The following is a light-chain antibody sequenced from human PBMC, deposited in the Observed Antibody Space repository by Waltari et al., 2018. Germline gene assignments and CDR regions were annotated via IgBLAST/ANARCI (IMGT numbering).Light chain of an antibody. CDR3: QQHYNTPLT. CDR1: QSILYRSNNKNY. CDR2: WAS. J-gene: IGKJ4*01. V-gene: IGKV4-1*01. Sequence: DIVMTQSTDSLAVSLGERATINCKSSQSILYRSNNKNYLAWYQQKPGQSTKLLINWASTRESGVPDRFSVSGSGTDFTLTISSLQAEDVAVYFCQQHYNTPLTFGGGTKVEIK.